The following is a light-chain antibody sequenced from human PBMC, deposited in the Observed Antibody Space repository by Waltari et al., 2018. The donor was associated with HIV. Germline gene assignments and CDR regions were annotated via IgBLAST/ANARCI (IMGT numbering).Light chain of an antibody. CDR1: SDSVSTSYY. J-gene: IGLJ3*02. V-gene: IGLV8-61*01. CDR2: STN. CDR3: VLYMGSGILV. Sequence: QTVVTQEPSFSVSPGGTVTLTCGLSSDSVSTSYYPSWYQQTPGQAPLTLISSTNTRASGVPDRFSGSILVNKAALTITGAQADDASDYYCVLYMGSGILVFGGGTKLTVL.